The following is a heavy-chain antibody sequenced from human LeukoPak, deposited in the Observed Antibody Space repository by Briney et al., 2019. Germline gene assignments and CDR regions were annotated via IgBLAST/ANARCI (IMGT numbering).Heavy chain of an antibody. Sequence: GGSLRLSCAASGFTFSSYAMSWVRRAPGKGLEWVGRIKAKTNGGTADYTPPVKGRFTISRDDSKNTLYLQMNSLKSDDTAVYYCATEGFTYGYHGIDIWGQGTIVTVSS. V-gene: IGHV3-15*01. D-gene: IGHD5-18*01. CDR1: GFTFSSYA. J-gene: IGHJ3*02. CDR2: IKAKTNGGTA. CDR3: ATEGFTYGYHGIDI.